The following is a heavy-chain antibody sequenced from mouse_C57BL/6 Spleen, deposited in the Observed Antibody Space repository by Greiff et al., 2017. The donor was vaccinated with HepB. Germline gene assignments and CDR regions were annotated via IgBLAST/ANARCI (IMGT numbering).Heavy chain of an antibody. Sequence: QVQLQQPGAELVKPGASVKMSCKASGYTFTSYWITWVKQRPGQGLEWIGDIYPGSGSTNYNEKFKSKATLTVDTSSSTAYMQLSSLTSEDSAVYYCARIGIDDDYGDYDYWGQGTTLTVSS. CDR2: IYPGSGST. CDR1: GYTFTSYW. J-gene: IGHJ2*01. CDR3: ARIGIDDDYGDYDY. V-gene: IGHV1-55*01. D-gene: IGHD2-4*01.